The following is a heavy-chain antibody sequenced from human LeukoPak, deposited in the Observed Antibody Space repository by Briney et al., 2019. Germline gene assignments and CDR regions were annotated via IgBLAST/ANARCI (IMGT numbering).Heavy chain of an antibody. Sequence: GGSLRLSCAASGFTFSSYWMYWVRQAPGKGLVWVSRINSDGSSISYADSVKGRLTISRDNAKNTLYLQMNSLRAEDTAVYYCAIRRYLAGFDYWGQGTLVTVSS. CDR3: AIRRYLAGFDY. V-gene: IGHV3-74*01. CDR1: GFTFSSYW. J-gene: IGHJ4*02. D-gene: IGHD3-16*02. CDR2: INSDGSSI.